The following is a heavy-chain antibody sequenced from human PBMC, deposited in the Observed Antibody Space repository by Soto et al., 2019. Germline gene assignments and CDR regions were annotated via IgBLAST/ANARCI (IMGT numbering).Heavy chain of an antibody. V-gene: IGHV3-13*01. J-gene: IGHJ6*02. CDR1: GFAFSAYE. D-gene: IGHD3-10*01. CDR3: ARDGVRGVGTAYYGMDV. Sequence: EVQLVESGGGLVQPGGSLRLSCAASGFAFSAYEMHWVRQAAGKGLEWVAGIGPAGDTIYPGSVKGRVTISRENAENTLYLQMNRLRAGDTAVYYCARDGVRGVGTAYYGMDVWGQGTTVTVSS. CDR2: IGPAGDT.